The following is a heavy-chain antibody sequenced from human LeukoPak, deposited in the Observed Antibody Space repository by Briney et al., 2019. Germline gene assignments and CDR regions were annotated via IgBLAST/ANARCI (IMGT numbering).Heavy chain of an antibody. D-gene: IGHD2-15*01. Sequence: SVKVSCEASGGTFSSYAISWVRQAPGQGLEWMGRIIPIFGTANYAQKFQGRVTITTDESTSTAYMELSSLRSEDTAVYYCASMGVVVVVAATEYYFDYWGQGTLVTVSS. J-gene: IGHJ4*02. CDR3: ASMGVVVVVAATEYYFDY. V-gene: IGHV1-69*05. CDR1: GGTFSSYA. CDR2: IIPIFGTA.